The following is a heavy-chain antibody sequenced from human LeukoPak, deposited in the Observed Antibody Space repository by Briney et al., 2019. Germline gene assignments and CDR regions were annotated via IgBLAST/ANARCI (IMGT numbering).Heavy chain of an antibody. CDR1: GYTFTGYY. CDR2: INPNSGGT. D-gene: IGHD6-13*01. CDR3: ARIAAADLDFDY. V-gene: IGHV1-2*06. Sequence: GASVKVSCKASGYTFTGYYMHWLRQAPGQGLEWMGRINPNSGGTNYAQKFQGRVTMTRDTSISTAYMELSRLRSDHTAVYYCARIAAADLDFDYWGQGTLVTVSS. J-gene: IGHJ4*01.